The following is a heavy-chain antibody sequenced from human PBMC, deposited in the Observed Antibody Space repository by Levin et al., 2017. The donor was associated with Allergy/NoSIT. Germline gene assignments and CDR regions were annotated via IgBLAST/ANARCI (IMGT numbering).Heavy chain of an antibody. D-gene: IGHD2-15*01. Sequence: PGESLKISCRASGYTFIDYYIHWVRQAPGQGLEWMGWINPNSGGTKYAQNFQGRVTMTRDTSITTAYMELSRLTSDDTAIYYCAKERAATRRFDNWGQGTLVTVSS. J-gene: IGHJ4*02. CDR3: AKERAATRRFDN. CDR2: INPNSGGT. V-gene: IGHV1-2*02. CDR1: GYTFIDYY.